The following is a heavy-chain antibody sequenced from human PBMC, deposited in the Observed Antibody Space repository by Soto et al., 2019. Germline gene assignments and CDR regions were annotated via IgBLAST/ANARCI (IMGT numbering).Heavy chain of an antibody. D-gene: IGHD3-22*01. CDR2: IYYSGST. Sequence: PSETLSLTCTVSGGSISSGGYYWSWIRQHPGKGLEWIGYIYYSGSTYYNPSLKSRVTISVDTSKNQFSLKLSSVTAADTAVYYCARDQDDSSGFSYFDYWGQGTLVTVSS. J-gene: IGHJ4*02. V-gene: IGHV4-31*03. CDR3: ARDQDDSSGFSYFDY. CDR1: GGSISSGGYY.